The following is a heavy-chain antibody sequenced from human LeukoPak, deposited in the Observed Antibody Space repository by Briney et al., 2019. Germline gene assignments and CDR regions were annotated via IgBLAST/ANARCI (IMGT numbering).Heavy chain of an antibody. CDR2: IYYSGST. CDR3: ATPVQYCGGDCYPFDY. D-gene: IGHD2-21*02. CDR1: GGSISSSRYY. Sequence: PSETLSLTCTVSGGSISSSRYYWGWIRQPPGKGLELIGTIYYSGSTYYNPSLKSRVTISVDTSKNQFSLDLTSVTTADTAVYYCATPVQYCGGDCYPFDYWGQGTLVTVSS. J-gene: IGHJ4*02. V-gene: IGHV4-39*01.